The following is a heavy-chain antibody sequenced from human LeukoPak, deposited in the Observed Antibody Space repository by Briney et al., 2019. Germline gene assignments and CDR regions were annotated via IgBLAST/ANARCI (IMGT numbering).Heavy chain of an antibody. Sequence: GGSLRLSCAASGFTLSTYWMHWVRQAPGKGLVWVSRVNSEGSSTTYADSVKGRFTISRDNAKNILYLQMNSLRAEDTAVYHCARDPAPQGWFDSWGQGTLVTVSS. CDR1: GFTLSTYW. J-gene: IGHJ5*01. CDR3: ARDPAPQGWFDS. CDR2: VNSEGSST. V-gene: IGHV3-74*01.